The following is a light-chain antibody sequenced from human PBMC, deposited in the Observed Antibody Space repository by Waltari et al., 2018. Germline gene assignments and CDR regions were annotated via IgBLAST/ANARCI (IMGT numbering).Light chain of an antibody. V-gene: IGLV2-11*01. Sequence: QSALTQPRPVSGSPGQSVTISCTGTNSDVGGYHSVSWYQHHPGKAPKLMIYDVSKRPSGVPDRFSGSKSGNTASLTISGLQAEDEADYYCCSYAGSYTYVFGTGTKVTVL. CDR1: NSDVGGYHS. CDR2: DVS. J-gene: IGLJ1*01. CDR3: CSYAGSYTYV.